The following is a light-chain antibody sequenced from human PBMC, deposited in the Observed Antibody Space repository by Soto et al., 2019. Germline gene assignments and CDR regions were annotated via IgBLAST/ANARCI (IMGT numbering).Light chain of an antibody. V-gene: IGLV2-14*01. CDR1: SGDVGGYNY. Sequence: QSALTQPASVSGSPGQSITISCTGTSGDVGGYNYVSWYQHHPGKAPKLMIYEVSNRPSGVSNRFSGSKSGNTASLTISGLQAEDGADYYCNSYSRSSTWVFGRGTKLTVL. CDR3: NSYSRSSTWV. J-gene: IGLJ3*02. CDR2: EVS.